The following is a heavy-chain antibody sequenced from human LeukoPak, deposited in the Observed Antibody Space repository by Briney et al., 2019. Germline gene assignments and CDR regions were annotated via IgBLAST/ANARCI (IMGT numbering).Heavy chain of an antibody. D-gene: IGHD6-13*01. CDR3: AKHSSSWHYFDY. J-gene: IGHJ4*02. CDR2: IRSKANSYTT. V-gene: IGHV3-73*01. Sequence: PGGSLKLSCAASGFTFSGSAMHWVRQASGKGLEWVGRIRSKANSYTTAYAASVKGRFTTSRDNSKNTLFLQMDSLRADDTAVYYCAKHSSSWHYFDYWGQGTLVTVSS. CDR1: GFTFSGSA.